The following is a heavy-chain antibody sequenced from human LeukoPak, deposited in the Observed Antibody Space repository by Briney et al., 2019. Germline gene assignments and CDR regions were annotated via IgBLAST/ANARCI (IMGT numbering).Heavy chain of an antibody. CDR3: GRGEGGRDGYNSGGPFYFDY. V-gene: IGHV4-34*01. CDR1: GGPFSDYY. J-gene: IGHJ4*02. CDR2: INHSGST. Sequence: SETLSLTCAVYGGPFSDYYWSWIRQPPGKGLEWIGKINHSGSTNYRPSLKSRVTISIDTSKNQFSLKLKSMTAADTAVYYCGRGEGGRDGYNSGGPFYFDYWGQGTLVTVSS. D-gene: IGHD5-24*01.